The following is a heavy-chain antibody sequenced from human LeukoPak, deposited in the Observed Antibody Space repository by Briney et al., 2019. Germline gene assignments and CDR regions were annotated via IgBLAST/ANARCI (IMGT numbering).Heavy chain of an antibody. CDR1: GFTFSDYY. CDR3: AREWSAFDI. D-gene: IGHD1-26*01. V-gene: IGHV3-11*01. CDR2: FSGSDGHI. Sequence: PGGSLRLSCVASGFTFSDYYMHWIRQAPGKGLEWVSFFSGSDGHIHYADSVKGRFTISRDNAKNSLYLEMSSLRADDTAVYYCAREWSAFDIWGQGTMVTVSS. J-gene: IGHJ3*02.